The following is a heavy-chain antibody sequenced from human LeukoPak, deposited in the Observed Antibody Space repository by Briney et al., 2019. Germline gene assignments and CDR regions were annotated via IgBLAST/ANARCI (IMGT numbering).Heavy chain of an antibody. V-gene: IGHV3-30*04. CDR3: ARDLRIAAVFDY. CDR2: ISDDGSKK. Sequence: GGSLRLSCAASGFSFNTFAMHWVRQAPDKGLEWVAVISDDGSKKYHADSVKGRFTISRDNAKNSLYLQMNSLRAEDTAVYYCARDLRIAAVFDYWGQGTLVTVSS. D-gene: IGHD6-13*01. J-gene: IGHJ4*02. CDR1: GFSFNTFA.